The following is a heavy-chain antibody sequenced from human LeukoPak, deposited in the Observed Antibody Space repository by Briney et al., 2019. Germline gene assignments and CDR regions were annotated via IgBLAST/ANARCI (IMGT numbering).Heavy chain of an antibody. CDR3: AKESGKFDY. V-gene: IGHV3-43*02. J-gene: IGHJ4*02. Sequence: GGSLRLSCVASGLPIADFAMHWVRQAPGKGLEWVSLISGDGVSTFYADSVKGRFSISRDNSKNSLYLEMNSLRTEDAAMYHCAKESGKFDYWGQGTLVAVSS. CDR1: GLPIADFA. CDR2: ISGDGVST.